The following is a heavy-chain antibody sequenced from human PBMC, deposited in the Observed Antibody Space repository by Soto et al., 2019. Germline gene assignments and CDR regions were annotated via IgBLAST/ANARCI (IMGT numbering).Heavy chain of an antibody. J-gene: IGHJ4*02. V-gene: IGHV3-23*01. D-gene: IGHD3-16*01. CDR3: VAYNSVPDY. CDR1: EITFRSYA. Sequence: GGSLRLSCEASEITFRSYAMSWVRQAPGKGLEWVSAISGSGGSTFYVDSVKGRFTVSRDNSKNTLYLQMNSLRAEDTAVYCRVAYNSVPDYWGQGTPVTVSS. CDR2: ISGSGGST.